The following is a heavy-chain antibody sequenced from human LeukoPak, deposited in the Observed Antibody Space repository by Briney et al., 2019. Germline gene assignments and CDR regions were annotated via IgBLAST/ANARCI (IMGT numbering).Heavy chain of an antibody. V-gene: IGHV3-53*01. D-gene: IGHD4-17*01. J-gene: IGHJ4*02. CDR1: GFTVSSNY. CDR3: ARVATVTTSRPFDY. Sequence: GGSLRLSCAASGFTVSSNYMSWVRQAPGKGLEWVSVIYSGGSTYYADSVKGRFTISRDNSKNTLYLQMNSLRAEDTAVYYCARVATVTTSRPFDYWGQGTLVNVSS. CDR2: IYSGGST.